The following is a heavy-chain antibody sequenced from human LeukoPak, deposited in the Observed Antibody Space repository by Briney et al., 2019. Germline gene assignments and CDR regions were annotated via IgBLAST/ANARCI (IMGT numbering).Heavy chain of an antibody. D-gene: IGHD4-11*01. CDR2: IIPIFGIP. CDR1: GGTFRTFA. Sequence: SVKVSCKASGGTFRTFAISWVRRAPGQGLEWMGGIIPIFGIPDSAQKFQGRLTITADESTTTAYMELSSLRSEDTAVYYCARDHGHDYRPNFDYWGQGTLVTVSS. CDR3: ARDHGHDYRPNFDY. J-gene: IGHJ4*02. V-gene: IGHV1-69*13.